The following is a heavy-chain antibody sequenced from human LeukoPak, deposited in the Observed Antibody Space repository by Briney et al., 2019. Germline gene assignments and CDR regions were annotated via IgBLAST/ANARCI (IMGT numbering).Heavy chain of an antibody. V-gene: IGHV3-74*01. D-gene: IGHD6-13*01. J-gene: IGHJ4*02. CDR1: GFTFSSYW. Sequence: GGSLRLSCAASGFTFSSYWMHWVRQAPGKGLVWVSRINTDGSSTSYADSVKGRFTISRDNSKNTLYLQMNSLRAEDTAVYYCAKEDQQLTLGYWGQGTLVTVSS. CDR2: INTDGSST. CDR3: AKEDQQLTLGY.